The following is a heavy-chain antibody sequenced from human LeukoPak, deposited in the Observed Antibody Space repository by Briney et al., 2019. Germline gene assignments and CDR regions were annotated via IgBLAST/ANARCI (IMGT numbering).Heavy chain of an antibody. V-gene: IGHV3-21*01. D-gene: IGHD2/OR15-2a*01. CDR2: IDPTSTSI. J-gene: IGHJ4*02. CDR3: ARDLSWRSRVYDL. Sequence: GGSLRLSCVASGLTFSDYSINWVRRAPGKGLEWVSSIDPTSTSIYYADAVRGRFTISRDNAKSSLYLQMDSLRAEDTAVYYCARDLSWRSRVYDLWGQGTLVTVSS. CDR1: GLTFSDYS.